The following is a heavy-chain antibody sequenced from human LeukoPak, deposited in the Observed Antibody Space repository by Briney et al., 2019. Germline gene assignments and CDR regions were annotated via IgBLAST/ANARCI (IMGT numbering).Heavy chain of an antibody. CDR2: FDPEDGET. D-gene: IGHD5-12*01. CDR1: GYTLTELS. J-gene: IGHJ4*02. Sequence: ASVKLSCKVSGYTLTELSMHWVRQAPGKGLEWMGGFDPEDGETIYAQKFQGRVTMTEDTSTDTAYMELSSLRSEDTAVYYCATYLLPPRGYSGYAYDYWGQGTLVTVSS. CDR3: ATYLLPPRGYSGYAYDY. V-gene: IGHV1-24*01.